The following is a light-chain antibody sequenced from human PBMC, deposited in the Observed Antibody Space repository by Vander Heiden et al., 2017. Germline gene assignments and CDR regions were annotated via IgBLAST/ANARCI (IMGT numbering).Light chain of an antibody. Sequence: SYEVTQPPSVTVSPGQTANITCSGDKLGNKYASWYQPKPGQSTELVIYQDNKRPSGIPERSTGCNSGNTATLTVSGTQSMDEADYYCQAWDSSTVVFGGGTKLTVL. CDR1: KLGNKY. CDR2: QDN. CDR3: QAWDSSTVV. V-gene: IGLV3-1*01. J-gene: IGLJ2*01.